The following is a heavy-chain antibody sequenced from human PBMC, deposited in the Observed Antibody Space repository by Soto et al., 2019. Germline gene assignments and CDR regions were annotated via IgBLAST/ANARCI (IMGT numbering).Heavy chain of an antibody. CDR1: GGTFSSYA. J-gene: IGHJ6*03. D-gene: IGHD2-2*03. CDR3: ARVGVGYCSSTSCYEYYYYYMDV. V-gene: IGHV1-69*10. CDR2: IIPIFGIA. Sequence: ASVKVSCKASGGTFSSYAISWVRQAPGQGLEWMGGIIPIFGIANYAQKFQGRVTITADKSTSTAYMELSSLRSEDTAVYYCARVGVGYCSSTSCYEYYYYYMDVWGKGTTVTVSS.